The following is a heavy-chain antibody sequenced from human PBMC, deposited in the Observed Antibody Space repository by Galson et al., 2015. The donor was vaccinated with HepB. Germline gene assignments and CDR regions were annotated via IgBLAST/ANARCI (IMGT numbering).Heavy chain of an antibody. J-gene: IGHJ4*02. CDR1: GGSISSSNW. V-gene: IGHV4-4*02. CDR2: IYHSGST. Sequence: LSLTCAVSGGSISSSNWWSWVRQPPGKGLEWIGEIYHSGSTNYNPSLKSRVTISVDKSKNQFSLKLSSVTAADTAVYYCARCGVAAAGFSDYWGQGTLVTVSS. D-gene: IGHD6-13*01. CDR3: ARCGVAAAGFSDY.